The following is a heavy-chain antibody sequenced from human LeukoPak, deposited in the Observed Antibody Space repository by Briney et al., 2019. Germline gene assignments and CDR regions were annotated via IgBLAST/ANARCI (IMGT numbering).Heavy chain of an antibody. CDR2: IYYSGST. D-gene: IGHD3-16*01. V-gene: IGHV4-59*01. Sequence: ASETLSLTCTVSGGSISSYYWSWVRQPPGKGLEWVGYIYYSGSTNYNPSLKSRVTISVDTSKNQFSLKLSSVTAADTAVYHCARGAVWGFPFDSWGQGTLVTVS. J-gene: IGHJ4*02. CDR3: ARGAVWGFPFDS. CDR1: GGSISSYY.